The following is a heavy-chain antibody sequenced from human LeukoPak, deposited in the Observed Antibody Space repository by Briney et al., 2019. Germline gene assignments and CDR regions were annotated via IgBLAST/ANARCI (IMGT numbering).Heavy chain of an antibody. CDR2: IYYSGST. CDR3: AILRVTRYRYYYMDV. Sequence: SETLSLTCTVSGGFISSHYWSWIRQPPGKGLEWIGYIYYSGSTNYNPSLKSRVTISVDTSKNQFSLKLSSVTAADTAVYYCAILRVTRYRYYYMDVWGKGTTVTVSS. D-gene: IGHD4-11*01. V-gene: IGHV4-59*11. J-gene: IGHJ6*03. CDR1: GGFISSHY.